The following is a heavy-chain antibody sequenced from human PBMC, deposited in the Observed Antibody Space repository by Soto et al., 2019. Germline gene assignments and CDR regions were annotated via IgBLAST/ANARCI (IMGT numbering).Heavy chain of an antibody. CDR2: IIPIFGTA. Sequence: ASVKVSCKASGGTFSSYAISWVRQAPGQGLEWMGGIIPIFGTANYAQKFQGRVTITADESTSTAYMELSSLRSEDTAVYYCARGCSSTSCYAGNYFDYWGQGTLVTVSS. V-gene: IGHV1-69*13. J-gene: IGHJ4*02. CDR1: GGTFSSYA. D-gene: IGHD2-2*01. CDR3: ARGCSSTSCYAGNYFDY.